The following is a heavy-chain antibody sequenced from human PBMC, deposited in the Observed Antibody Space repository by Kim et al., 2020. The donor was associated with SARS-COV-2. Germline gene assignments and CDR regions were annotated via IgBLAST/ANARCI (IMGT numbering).Heavy chain of an antibody. CDR2: ISAYNGNT. CDR3: AREGGDYYDSSGSTS. V-gene: IGHV1-18*01. CDR1: GYTFTSYG. J-gene: IGHJ4*02. Sequence: ASVKVSCKASGYTFTSYGISWVRQAPGQGLEWMGWISAYNGNTNYAQKLQGRVTMTTDTSTSTAYMELRSLRSDDTAVYYCAREGGDYYDSSGSTSWGQGTLVTVSS. D-gene: IGHD3-22*01.